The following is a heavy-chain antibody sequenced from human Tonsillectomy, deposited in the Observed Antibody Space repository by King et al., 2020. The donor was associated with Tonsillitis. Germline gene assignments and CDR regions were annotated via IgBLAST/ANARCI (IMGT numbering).Heavy chain of an antibody. CDR2: ISYDGSNK. Sequence: QLVQSGGGVVQPGRSLRLSCAASGFTFSSYAMHWVRQAPGKGLEWVAVISYDGSNKYYADSVKGRFTISRDTSKNTLYLQMNSLRAEDTAVYYCARVTVVTPDYWGQGTLVTVSS. J-gene: IGHJ4*02. CDR1: GFTFSSYA. D-gene: IGHD4-23*01. V-gene: IGHV3-30-3*01. CDR3: ARVTVVTPDY.